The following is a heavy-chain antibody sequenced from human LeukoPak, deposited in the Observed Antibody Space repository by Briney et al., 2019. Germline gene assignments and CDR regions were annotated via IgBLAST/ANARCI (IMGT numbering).Heavy chain of an antibody. CDR1: GLPFSSYW. V-gene: IGHV3-7*04. CDR3: TRVGYIDEGIDY. J-gene: IGHJ4*02. D-gene: IGHD5-24*01. Sequence: GGPLRLSCAASGLPFSSYWMTWVRQAPGKGLEWVANIKQDGSKKSYVDSVKGRFTISRDNAKNSLYLQMNSLRAEDTAIYYCTRVGYIDEGIDYWGQGTLVTVSS. CDR2: IKQDGSKK.